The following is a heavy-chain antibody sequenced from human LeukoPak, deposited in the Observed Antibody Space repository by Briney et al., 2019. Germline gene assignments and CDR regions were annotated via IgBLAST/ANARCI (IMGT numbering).Heavy chain of an antibody. Sequence: SETLSLTCTVSGYSISSDYYWGWIRQPPGRGLEWIGNIYHSGSTYYNLSLRSRVTISVDTSKTQFSLKLSSVTAADTAVYFCARGPLAGGIDYWGQGTLVTVSS. CDR3: ARGPLAGGIDY. D-gene: IGHD1-1*01. J-gene: IGHJ4*02. CDR1: GYSISSDYY. CDR2: IYHSGST. V-gene: IGHV4-38-2*02.